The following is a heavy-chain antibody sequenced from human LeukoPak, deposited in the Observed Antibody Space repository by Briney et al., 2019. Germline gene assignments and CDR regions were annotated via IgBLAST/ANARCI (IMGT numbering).Heavy chain of an antibody. CDR2: IHTSGST. J-gene: IGHJ6*03. D-gene: IGHD4-17*01. V-gene: IGHV4-4*07. CDR3: ARDIGDPSPLYYYYYMDV. Sequence: SETLSLTCTFSGGSISSYYWSWIRQPAGKGLEWIGRIHTSGSTNYNPSLKSRVTMSVDTSKNQFSLKLSSVTAADTAVYYCARDIGDPSPLYYYYYMDVWGKGTTVTISS. CDR1: GGSISSYY.